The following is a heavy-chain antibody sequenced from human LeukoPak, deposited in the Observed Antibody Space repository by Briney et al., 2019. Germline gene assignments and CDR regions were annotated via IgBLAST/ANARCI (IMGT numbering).Heavy chain of an antibody. V-gene: IGHV4-39*01. Sequence: SETLSLTCTVSGGSISSSSYYWGWIREPPGKGLEWIGSIYYSGSTYYNPSLKSRVTISVDTSKYQFSLKLSSATAADTAVYYCASVGYDYVWGSYRLLSWGQGTLVTVSS. CDR2: IYYSGST. CDR3: ASVGYDYVWGSYRLLS. CDR1: GGSISSSSYY. D-gene: IGHD3-16*02. J-gene: IGHJ5*02.